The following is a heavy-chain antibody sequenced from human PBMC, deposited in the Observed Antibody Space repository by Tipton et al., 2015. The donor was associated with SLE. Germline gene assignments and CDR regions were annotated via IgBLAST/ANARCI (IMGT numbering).Heavy chain of an antibody. CDR1: GYTFTTYA. Sequence: QLVQSGSDLRKPGASVTVSCKASGYTFTTYAINWVRQAPGQGLEWVGWINTYTGKPTFAQGFTGRFVFSLDTSVNTAYLQISSLKPEDTAVYFCARGQGGGNSGYVDFWGPGTLVTVSS. V-gene: IGHV7-4-1*02. J-gene: IGHJ4*02. D-gene: IGHD4-23*01. CDR3: ARGQGGGNSGYVDF. CDR2: INTYTGKP.